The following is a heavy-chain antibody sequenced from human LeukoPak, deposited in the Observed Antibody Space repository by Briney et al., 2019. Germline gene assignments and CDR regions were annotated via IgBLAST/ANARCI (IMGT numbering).Heavy chain of an antibody. D-gene: IGHD4-17*01. V-gene: IGHV4-59*01. J-gene: IGHJ4*02. CDR3: ARGVYGDYIIDC. Sequence: ASETLSLTCTVSGGSISSYYWSWIRQPPGKGLEWIGYIYYSGSTNYNPSLKSRVTISVDTSKNQFSLRLSSVTAADTVVYYCARGVYGDYIIDCWGQGTLVTVSS. CDR1: GGSISSYY. CDR2: IYYSGST.